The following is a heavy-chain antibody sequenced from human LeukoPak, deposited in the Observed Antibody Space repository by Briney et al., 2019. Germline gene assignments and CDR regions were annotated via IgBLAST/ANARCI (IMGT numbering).Heavy chain of an antibody. J-gene: IGHJ4*02. CDR2: IYPGDSNT. Sequence: GESLKISCKGSGYRFISYWIGWVGQMPGKGREWMGIIYPGDSNTRYSPSFQGQVTISAEKFISTAYLQWSSLKASDTAMYYCARQVGATLYFDYWGQGTQVTVSS. V-gene: IGHV5-51*01. D-gene: IGHD1-26*01. CDR3: ARQVGATLYFDY. CDR1: GYRFISYW.